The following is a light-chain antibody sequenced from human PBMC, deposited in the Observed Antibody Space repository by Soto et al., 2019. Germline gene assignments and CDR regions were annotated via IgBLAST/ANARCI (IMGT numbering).Light chain of an antibody. V-gene: IGLV2-8*01. CDR2: EVN. Sequence: QSVFTEPPSASVSPGQSVTSSCAGTSSDAGGYNYVSWYQQYPGKAPKLMIYEVNKRTSGVPDRFSGSKSGNTASLTVSGLQAEDEADYYCSSYAGSNKWVFGTGTKVTVL. CDR3: SSYAGSNKWV. J-gene: IGLJ1*01. CDR1: SSDAGGYNY.